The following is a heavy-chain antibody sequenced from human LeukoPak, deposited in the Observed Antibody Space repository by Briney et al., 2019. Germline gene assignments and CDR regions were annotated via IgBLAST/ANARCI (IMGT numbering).Heavy chain of an antibody. CDR3: ARAVDY. V-gene: IGHV3-30*04. Sequence: GRSLRLSCAASGFTFSSYVMHWVRQAPGKGLEWVAVISYDGSNKYYADSVKGRFTISRDNSKNTLYLQMNSLRAEDTAVYYCARAVDYWGQGTLVTVSS. CDR2: ISYDGSNK. J-gene: IGHJ4*02. CDR1: GFTFSSYV.